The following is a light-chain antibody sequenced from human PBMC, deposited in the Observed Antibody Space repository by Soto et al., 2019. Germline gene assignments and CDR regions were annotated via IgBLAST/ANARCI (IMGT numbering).Light chain of an antibody. V-gene: IGKV1-5*03. CDR3: QQYNDYSMWT. Sequence: DIQMTQSPSTLSAFVGDRVTITCRASQSINTYLAWYQQEPGKAPKLLIYRASSLQSGVPSRFSGSGSGTEFTLTVSSLQPDDFATYYCQQYNDYSMWTFGQGTKVEIK. J-gene: IGKJ1*01. CDR1: QSINTY. CDR2: RAS.